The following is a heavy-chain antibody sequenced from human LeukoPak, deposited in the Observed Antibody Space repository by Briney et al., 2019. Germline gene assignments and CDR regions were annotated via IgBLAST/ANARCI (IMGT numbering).Heavy chain of an antibody. CDR3: AKDEGKYYDFWSGYLFDY. D-gene: IGHD3-3*01. Sequence: GGSLRLSCAASGFTFSSYAMSWARQAPGKGLEWVSAISGSGGSTYYADSVKGRFTISRDNSKNTLYLQMNSLRAEDTAVYYCAKDEGKYYDFWSGYLFDYWGQGTLVTVSS. J-gene: IGHJ4*02. CDR2: ISGSGGST. V-gene: IGHV3-23*01. CDR1: GFTFSSYA.